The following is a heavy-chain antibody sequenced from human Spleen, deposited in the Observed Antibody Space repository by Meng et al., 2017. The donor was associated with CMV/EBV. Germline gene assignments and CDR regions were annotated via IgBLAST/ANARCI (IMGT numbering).Heavy chain of an antibody. D-gene: IGHD2-2*01. V-gene: IGHV3-20*04. J-gene: IGHJ4*02. CDR2: INWNGRDT. CDR1: GFTFDDHG. Sequence: GESLKISCAASGFTFDDHGMTWVRQVPGKGLEWVAGINWNGRDTGYADSVKGRFTISRDNANNSLHLQINSLRAEDTAVYYCAKDLRSTPDPGIVVVPAFDYWGQGTLVTVSS. CDR3: AKDLRSTPDPGIVVVPAFDY.